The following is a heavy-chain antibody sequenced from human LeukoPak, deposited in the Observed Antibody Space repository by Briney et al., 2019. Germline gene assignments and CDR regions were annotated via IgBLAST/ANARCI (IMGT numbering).Heavy chain of an antibody. J-gene: IGHJ4*02. CDR2: MNPNSGNT. V-gene: IGHV1-8*03. D-gene: IGHD1-26*01. CDR1: GYTFTSYD. Sequence: GASVKVSCKASGYTFTSYDINWLRQATGQGLEWMGWMNPNSGNTGYAQKFQGRVTITRNTSISTAYMELSSLRSEDTAVYYCARISSRGYSGSYYLGYWGQGTLVTVSS. CDR3: ARISSRGYSGSYYLGY.